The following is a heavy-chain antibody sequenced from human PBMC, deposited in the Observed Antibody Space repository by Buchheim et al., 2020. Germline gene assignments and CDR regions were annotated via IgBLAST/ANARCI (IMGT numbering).Heavy chain of an antibody. CDR1: GYSFTSYW. V-gene: IGHV5-10-1*01. Sequence: EVQLVQSGAEVKKPGESLRISCKGSGYSFTSYWISWVRQMPGKGLEWMGRIDPSDSNTNYSPSFQGHVTISADKSISTASLQWSSLKASDTAMYYCARHDYYDSSGYYPEYFQHWGQGTL. D-gene: IGHD3-22*01. J-gene: IGHJ1*01. CDR2: IDPSDSNT. CDR3: ARHDYYDSSGYYPEYFQH.